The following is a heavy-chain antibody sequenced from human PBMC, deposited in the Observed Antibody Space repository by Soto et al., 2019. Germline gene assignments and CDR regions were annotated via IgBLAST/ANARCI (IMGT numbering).Heavy chain of an antibody. J-gene: IGHJ6*02. D-gene: IGHD5-18*01. Sequence: ASVKVSCKASGGTFSSYAISWVRQAPGQGLEWMGGIIPIFGTANYAQKFQGRVTITADESASTAYMELSSLRSEDTAVYYCARTRIQLWFPGRQQLEGYRDYYYYYGMDVWGQGTTVTV. CDR3: ARTRIQLWFPGRQQLEGYRDYYYYYGMDV. V-gene: IGHV1-69*13. CDR2: IIPIFGTA. CDR1: GGTFSSYA.